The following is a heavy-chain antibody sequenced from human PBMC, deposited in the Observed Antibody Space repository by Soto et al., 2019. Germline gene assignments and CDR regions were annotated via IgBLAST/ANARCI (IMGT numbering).Heavy chain of an antibody. V-gene: IGHV4-39*01. CDR3: ARGHPYYCSGDCDDNFFDP. D-gene: IGHD2-21*02. CDR2: IYYDGNT. Sequence: PSETLSLTCTVSGDSISSNSHYWGWIRQPPGKGLESIANIYYDGNTYYNPSLKSRVTISLDTSKNQFSLKLTSVTAADTAVYYCARGHPYYCSGDCDDNFFDPWGQGTLVTVSS. J-gene: IGHJ5*02. CDR1: GDSISSNSHY.